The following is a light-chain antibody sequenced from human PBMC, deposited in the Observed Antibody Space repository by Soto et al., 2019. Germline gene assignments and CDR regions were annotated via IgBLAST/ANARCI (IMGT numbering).Light chain of an antibody. Sequence: EIVMTQSPATLSVSPGERATLSCRARQSVSSNLAWYQQKPGQAPRLLLYGASTRATGIPARFSGSGSGTEFTLTLSSLQSEDFEVYYCQQYNNWHLFTFGPGTKVDIK. V-gene: IGKV3-15*01. CDR2: GAS. CDR3: QQYNNWHLFT. CDR1: QSVSSN. J-gene: IGKJ3*01.